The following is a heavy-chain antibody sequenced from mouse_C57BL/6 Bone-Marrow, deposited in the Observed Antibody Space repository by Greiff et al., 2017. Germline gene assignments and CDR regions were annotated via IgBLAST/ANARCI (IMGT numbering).Heavy chain of an antibody. J-gene: IGHJ4*01. Sequence: EVQLVESGGDLVKPGGSLKLSCAASGFTFSSYGMSWVRQTPDKRLEWVATISSGGSYTYYPDSVKGRFTISRDNAKNTLYLQMSSLKSEDTAMYYCARHSYSNYVDYYAMDYWGQGTSVTVSS. CDR2: ISSGGSYT. D-gene: IGHD2-5*01. CDR1: GFTFSSYG. CDR3: ARHSYSNYVDYYAMDY. V-gene: IGHV5-6*01.